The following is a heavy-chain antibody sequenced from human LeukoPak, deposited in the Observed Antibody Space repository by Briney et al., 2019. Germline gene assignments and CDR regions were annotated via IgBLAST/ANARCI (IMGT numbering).Heavy chain of an antibody. CDR2: ISYDGSNK. CDR3: AKSSCGWYQDDAFDI. J-gene: IGHJ3*02. Sequence: GGSLRLSCAASGFTFSSYGMHWVRQAPGKGLEWVAVISYDGSNKYYADSVKGRFTISRDNSKNTLYLQMNSLRAEDTAVYYCAKSSCGWYQDDAFDIWGQGTMVTVSS. D-gene: IGHD6-19*01. CDR1: GFTFSSYG. V-gene: IGHV3-30*18.